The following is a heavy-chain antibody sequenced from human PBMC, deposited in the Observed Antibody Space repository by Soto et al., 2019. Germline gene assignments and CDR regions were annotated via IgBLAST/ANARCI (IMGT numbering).Heavy chain of an antibody. Sequence: PGESLKISCKGSGYSFTSYWIGWVRQMPGKGLEWMGIIYPGDSDTRYSPSFQGQVTISADKSISTAYLQWSSLKASDTAMYYCARHNARLSSGWYYYYGMDVWGQGTTVTVSS. J-gene: IGHJ6*02. CDR1: GYSFTSYW. CDR2: IYPGDSDT. D-gene: IGHD6-19*01. CDR3: ARHNARLSSGWYYYYGMDV. V-gene: IGHV5-51*01.